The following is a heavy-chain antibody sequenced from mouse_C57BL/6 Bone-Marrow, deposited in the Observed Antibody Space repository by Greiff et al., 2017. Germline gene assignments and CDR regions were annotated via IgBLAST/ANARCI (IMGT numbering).Heavy chain of an antibody. V-gene: IGHV5-17*01. CDR1: GFTFSDYG. J-gene: IGHJ4*01. D-gene: IGHD2-3*01. CDR2: ISSGSSTI. CDR3: ARRWLLPYAMDY. Sequence: EVMLVESGGGLVKPGGSLKLSCAASGFTFSDYGMHWVRQAPEKGLEWVAYISSGSSTIYYADTVKGRFTISRDNAKNTMFLQMTRLRSEDTAMYYCARRWLLPYAMDYWGQGTSVTVSS.